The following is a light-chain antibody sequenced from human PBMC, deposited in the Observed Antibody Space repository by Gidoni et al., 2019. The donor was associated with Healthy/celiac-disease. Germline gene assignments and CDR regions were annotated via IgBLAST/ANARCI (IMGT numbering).Light chain of an antibody. CDR1: SSNIGSNT. CDR2: SNN. J-gene: IGLJ1*01. V-gene: IGLV1-44*01. CDR3: AAWDDSLNGYV. Sequence: QSVLTQQPSASGTPGQRVTISCSGSSSNIGSNTVNWYQQLPGTAPKLLLYSNNQRPSGVPDRFSGSKSGTSASLAISGLQSEDEADYYCAAWDDSLNGYVFGTGTKVTVL.